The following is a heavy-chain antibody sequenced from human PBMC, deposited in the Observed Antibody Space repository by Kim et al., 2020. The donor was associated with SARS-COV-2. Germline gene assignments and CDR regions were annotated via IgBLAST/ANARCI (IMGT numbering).Heavy chain of an antibody. V-gene: IGHV1-69*04. CDR3: ARDCGGDSPYWYFDL. D-gene: IGHD2-21*02. CDR1: GGTFSSYA. Sequence: SVKVSCKASGGTFSSYAISWVRQAPGQGLEWMGRIIPILGIANYAQKFQGRVTITADKSTSTAYMELSSLRSEDTAVYYCARDCGGDSPYWYFDLWGRGTLVTVSS. J-gene: IGHJ2*01. CDR2: IIPILGIA.